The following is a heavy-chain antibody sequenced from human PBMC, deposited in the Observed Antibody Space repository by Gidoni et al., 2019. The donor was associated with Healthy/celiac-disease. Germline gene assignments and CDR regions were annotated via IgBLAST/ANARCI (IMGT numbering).Heavy chain of an antibody. V-gene: IGHV3-21*01. Sequence: EVQLVESGGGLVKPGGSLRLSCAASGFTFSSYSMNWVRQAPGKGLEWVSSISSSSSYIYYADSVKGRFTISRDNAKNSLYLQMNSLRAEDTAVYYCARVRGSGSYYYYYYGMDVWGQGTTVTVSS. J-gene: IGHJ6*02. CDR2: ISSSSSYI. CDR1: GFTFSSYS. CDR3: ARVRGSGSYYYYYYGMDV. D-gene: IGHD3-10*01.